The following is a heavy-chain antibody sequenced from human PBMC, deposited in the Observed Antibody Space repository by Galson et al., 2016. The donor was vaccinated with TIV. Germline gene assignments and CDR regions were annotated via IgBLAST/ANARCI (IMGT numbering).Heavy chain of an antibody. V-gene: IGHV1-18*01. CDR3: ARVGRNSGYNL. CDR2: ISAYMGDT. J-gene: IGHJ4*02. CDR1: GYTFTKYG. Sequence: SVKVSCKASGYTFTKYGYSWVRQAPGQGLEWLGWISAYMGDTNSAQKFQGRVTMTTDTATSTVYMELRSLRSDDTAVYYCARVGRNSGYNLWGQGTLVTVSS. D-gene: IGHD5-12*01.